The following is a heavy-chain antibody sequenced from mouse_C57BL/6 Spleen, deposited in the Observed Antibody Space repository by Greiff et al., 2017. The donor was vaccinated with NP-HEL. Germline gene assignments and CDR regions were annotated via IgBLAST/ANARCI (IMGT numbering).Heavy chain of an antibody. CDR1: GYSFTGYY. Sequence: VQLKQSGPELVKPGASVKISCKASGYSFTGYYMNWVKQSPEKSLEWIGEINPSTGGTTYNQKFKAKATLTVDKSSSTAYMQLKSLTSEDSAVYYCARSGYDYDGAWFAYWGQGTLVTVSA. D-gene: IGHD2-4*01. CDR2: INPSTGGT. J-gene: IGHJ3*01. V-gene: IGHV1-42*01. CDR3: ARSGYDYDGAWFAY.